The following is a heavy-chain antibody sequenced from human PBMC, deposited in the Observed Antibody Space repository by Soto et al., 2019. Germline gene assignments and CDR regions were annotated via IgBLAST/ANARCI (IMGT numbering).Heavy chain of an antibody. J-gene: IGHJ4*02. D-gene: IGHD1-26*01. CDR1: GYTFTGYY. Sequence: ASVKVSCKASGYTFTGYYMHWVRQAPGQGLEWMGWINPNSGGTNYAQKFQGWVTMTRDTSISTAYMELSRLRSDDTAVYYCARSGNFYPRYYYYYFDYWGQGTLVTVSS. V-gene: IGHV1-2*04. CDR2: INPNSGGT. CDR3: ARSGNFYPRYYYYYFDY.